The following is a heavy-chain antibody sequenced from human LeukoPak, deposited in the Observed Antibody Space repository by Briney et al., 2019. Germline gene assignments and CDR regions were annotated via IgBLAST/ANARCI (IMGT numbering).Heavy chain of an antibody. Sequence: GASVKVSCKASGYTFTSYGISWVRQAPGQGLEWMGWINPNSGGTNYAQKFQGWVTMTRDTSISTAYMELSRLKSDDTAVYYCASMSAVAGSFDYWGQGTLVTVSS. CDR1: GYTFTSYG. V-gene: IGHV1-2*04. J-gene: IGHJ4*02. CDR3: ASMSAVAGSFDY. D-gene: IGHD6-19*01. CDR2: INPNSGGT.